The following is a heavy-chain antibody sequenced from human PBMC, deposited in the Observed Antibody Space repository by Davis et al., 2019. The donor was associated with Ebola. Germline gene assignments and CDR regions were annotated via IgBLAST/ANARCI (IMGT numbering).Heavy chain of an antibody. V-gene: IGHV1-58*02. Sequence: AASVKVSCKASGFTFTSSAMQWVRQVRGQRLEWIGWIVVGSGNTNYAQKFQGRVTITRDTSASTAYMELSSLRSEDTAVYYCARGGGYCSSTSCYKDYGMDVWGQGTTVTVSS. D-gene: IGHD2-2*02. CDR2: IVVGSGNT. J-gene: IGHJ6*02. CDR1: GFTFTSSA. CDR3: ARGGGYCSSTSCYKDYGMDV.